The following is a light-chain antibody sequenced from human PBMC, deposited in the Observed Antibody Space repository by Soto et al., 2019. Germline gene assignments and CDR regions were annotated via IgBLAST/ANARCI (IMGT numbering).Light chain of an antibody. CDR3: QQRSNYPLT. J-gene: IGKJ4*01. Sequence: EIVLTQSPATLPLSPGERATLSCRASQSVSSYLAWYQQKPGQAPRLLIYDASNRATGIPARFSGSGSGTDFTLTISSLEPEDFAVYYCQQRSNYPLTFGGGTKVEIK. CDR1: QSVSSY. CDR2: DAS. V-gene: IGKV3-11*01.